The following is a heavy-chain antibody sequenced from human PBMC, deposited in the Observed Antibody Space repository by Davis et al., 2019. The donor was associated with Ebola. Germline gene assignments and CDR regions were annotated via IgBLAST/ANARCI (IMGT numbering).Heavy chain of an antibody. Sequence: SETLSLTCTVSGGSISSSSYYWGWIRQPPGKGLEWIGYIYYSGGTSYNPSLRSRVTMSVDMSKNQFSLRLASVTAADTAVYYCARDTKRGGYYYYGMDVWGQGTTVTVSS. D-gene: IGHD2-2*01. CDR2: IYYSGGT. V-gene: IGHV4-61*05. CDR1: GGSISSSSYY. CDR3: ARDTKRGGYYYYGMDV. J-gene: IGHJ6*02.